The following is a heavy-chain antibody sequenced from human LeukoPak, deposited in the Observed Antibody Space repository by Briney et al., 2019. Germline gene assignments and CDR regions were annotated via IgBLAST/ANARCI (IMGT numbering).Heavy chain of an antibody. J-gene: IGHJ4*02. CDR2: IYTRGGT. CDR3: ARGIRVTASLLSVGFYFDD. CDR1: RGSHSSGF. V-gene: IGHV4-4*07. D-gene: IGHD2-21*02. Sequence: SGALSVTRTVSRGSHSSGFWMWLRPPAGQGLEWIGRIYTRGGTRYNPSLRGRVTMSAVTSKNQFSLMLSSVTAADTAVYYCARGIRVTASLLSVGFYFDDWGQGTLVTVSS.